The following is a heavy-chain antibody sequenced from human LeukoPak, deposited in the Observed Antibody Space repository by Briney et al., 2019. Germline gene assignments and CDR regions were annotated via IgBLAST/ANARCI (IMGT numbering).Heavy chain of an antibody. CDR1: GFTFRNHG. CDR2: ISDDGRRK. D-gene: IGHD4-17*01. CDR3: AKRPSDYGDYVSYFDY. J-gene: IGHJ4*02. Sequence: GGSLRLSCAASGFTFRNHGMHWARQAPGKGLEWVGVISDDGRRKDYADSVKGRFTISRDHSKDTLYLQMNSLRAEDTAVYYCAKRPSDYGDYVSYFDYWGRETLVTVSS. V-gene: IGHV3-30*18.